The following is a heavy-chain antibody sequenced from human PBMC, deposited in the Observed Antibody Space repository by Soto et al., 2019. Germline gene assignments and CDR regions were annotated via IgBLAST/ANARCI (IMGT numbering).Heavy chain of an antibody. J-gene: IGHJ6*02. CDR1: GYSFTSYW. CDR2: IYPGDSDT. CDR3: ARVERGYYDSSGYTTIYYYYGMDV. V-gene: IGHV5-51*01. D-gene: IGHD3-22*01. Sequence: GESLKLSCKGSGYSFTSYWIGWVRQMPGKGPEWMGIIYPGDSDTRYSPSFQGQVTISADKSISTAYLQWSSLKASDTAMYYCARVERGYYDSSGYTTIYYYYGMDVWGQGTTVTVSS.